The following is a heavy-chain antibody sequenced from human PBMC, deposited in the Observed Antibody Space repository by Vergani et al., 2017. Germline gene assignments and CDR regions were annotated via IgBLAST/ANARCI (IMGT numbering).Heavy chain of an antibody. Sequence: QVQLVQSGTEVKKPGASVKVSCEASGYTFTGHYLHWVRQAPGQELEWMGSINPNSGGTNYAQKFQGRLTMTRDTSISTVYMDLSSLKSDETATYYCARDSRRTSYYAPGRNWFDPWGQGTLVIVSS. CDR2: INPNSGGT. J-gene: IGHJ5*02. CDR1: GYTFTGHY. CDR3: ARDSRRTSYYAPGRNWFDP. D-gene: IGHD3-10*01. V-gene: IGHV1/OR15-1*04.